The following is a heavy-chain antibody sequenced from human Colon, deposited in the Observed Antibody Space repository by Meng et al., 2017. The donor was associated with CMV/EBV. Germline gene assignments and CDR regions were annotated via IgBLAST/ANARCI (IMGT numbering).Heavy chain of an antibody. J-gene: IGHJ2*01. D-gene: IGHD4-23*01. CDR3: ARGGKGFWFFGL. Sequence: EVQGVGAGGGLVRPGGSLRLSCAASGFAVSGDYMTWVRQAPGKGLEWVSLIHLNGGTTYTDSVKGRFTISRDSSENAVYLQMNSLTGEDTAVYFCARGGKGFWFFGLWGRGTLVTVSS. V-gene: IGHV3-66*01. CDR1: GFAVSGDY. CDR2: IHLNGGT.